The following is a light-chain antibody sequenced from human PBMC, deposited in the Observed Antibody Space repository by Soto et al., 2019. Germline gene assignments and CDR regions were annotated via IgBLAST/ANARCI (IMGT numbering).Light chain of an antibody. CDR1: SRDVGAYVY. CDR2: GTN. CDR3: AAWDDSLRVVL. J-gene: IGLJ2*01. V-gene: IGLV2-8*01. Sequence: QSALTQPSSASGSPGESVTMSCTGTSRDVGAYVYVSWFQQHPGKAPKVLVFGTNLRPSGVPDRFSASKSGTSGSLTISGLRFEDEADYYCAAWDDSLRVVLFGGGTKLTVL.